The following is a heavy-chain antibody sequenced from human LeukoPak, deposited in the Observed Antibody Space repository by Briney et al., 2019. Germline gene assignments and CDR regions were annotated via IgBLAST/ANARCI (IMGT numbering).Heavy chain of an antibody. J-gene: IGHJ4*02. CDR2: TSSDLNVK. D-gene: IGHD3-10*01. CDR1: GFTFRNYV. V-gene: IGHV3-30-3*01. Sequence: GGSLKLSCAASGFTFRNYVIHWVRQAPGKGLEWVAVTSSDLNVKLYADSVKGRFTISRDNSRSTLYLQMNSLRPEDTAIYYCAREGYYGSGSPPSLYFDYWGQGTLVTVSS. CDR3: AREGYYGSGSPPSLYFDY.